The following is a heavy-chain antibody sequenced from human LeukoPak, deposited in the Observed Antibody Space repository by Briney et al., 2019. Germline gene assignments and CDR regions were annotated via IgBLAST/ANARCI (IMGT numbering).Heavy chain of an antibody. CDR2: IYHSGST. J-gene: IGHJ1*01. V-gene: IGHV4-38-2*02. CDR3: ARGYYYDSSQH. D-gene: IGHD3-22*01. Sequence: SETLSLTCTVSGYSVSSGYYWGWIRQPPGKGLEWIGSIYHSGSTYYNPPLKSRVTISVDTSKNQFSLKLSSVTAADTAVYYCARGYYYDSSQHWGQGTLVTVSS. CDR1: GYSVSSGYY.